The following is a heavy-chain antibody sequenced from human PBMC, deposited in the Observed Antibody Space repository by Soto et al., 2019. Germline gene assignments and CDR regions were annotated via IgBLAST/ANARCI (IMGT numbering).Heavy chain of an antibody. CDR1: GFIFSDHG. Sequence: VQLVESGGGVVQPGRSLRLSCVASGFIFSDHGMHWVRQAPGKGLEWVAVIWYDGRNKYYADSVKGRFTISRDNSRNTLYLQMNSLRDEDTAVYYCASASAFIYAYTFDCWGQGTLVTVSS. D-gene: IGHD3-16*01. V-gene: IGHV3-33*01. CDR3: ASASAFIYAYTFDC. CDR2: IWYDGRNK. J-gene: IGHJ4*02.